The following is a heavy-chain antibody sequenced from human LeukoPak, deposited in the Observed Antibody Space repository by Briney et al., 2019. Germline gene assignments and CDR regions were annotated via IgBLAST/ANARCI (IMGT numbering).Heavy chain of an antibody. V-gene: IGHV4-4*07. CDR1: GGSISSYY. J-gene: IGHJ5*02. CDR2: IYTSGSP. CDR3: ARGVIFGVVENWFDP. Sequence: SETLSLTCTVAGGSISSYYWSWIRQPAGKGLEWIGRIYTSGSPNYNPSLRSRVTMSVDTSKNQFSLKLSSVTAADTAVYYCARGVIFGVVENWFDPWGQGTLVTVSS. D-gene: IGHD3-3*01.